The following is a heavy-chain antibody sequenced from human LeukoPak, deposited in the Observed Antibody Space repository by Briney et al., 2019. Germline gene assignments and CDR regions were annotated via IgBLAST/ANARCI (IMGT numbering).Heavy chain of an antibody. J-gene: IGHJ4*02. Sequence: ASLTVSCKASGYTITYNDDNWVRKPTPQGHELMGWRNPGTAKTGYSQRFQSRLAMTADTSINTAYIELSGLTSDDTAVYYCARGRAAAYWGQGTLVTVSS. CDR2: RNPGTAKT. CDR3: ARGRAAAY. CDR1: GYTITYND. V-gene: IGHV1-8*01. D-gene: IGHD2-15*01.